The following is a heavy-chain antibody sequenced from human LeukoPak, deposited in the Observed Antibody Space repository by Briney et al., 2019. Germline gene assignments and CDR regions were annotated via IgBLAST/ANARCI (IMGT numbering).Heavy chain of an antibody. CDR1: GFTFSSYA. CDR3: AKDSLLVEMATSFDY. J-gene: IGHJ4*02. CDR2: ISGSGGST. D-gene: IGHD5-24*01. V-gene: IGHV3-23*01. Sequence: GGSLRLSCAASGFTFSSYAMSWVRQAPGEGLEWVSAISGSGGSTYYADSVKGRFTISRDNSKNTLYLQMNSLRAEDTAVYYCAKDSLLVEMATSFDYWGQGTLVTVSS.